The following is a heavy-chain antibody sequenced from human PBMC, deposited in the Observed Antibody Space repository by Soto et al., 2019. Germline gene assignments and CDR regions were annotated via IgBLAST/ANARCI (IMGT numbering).Heavy chain of an antibody. CDR2: ISYSGTT. CDR3: ARGRGYSYGLDP. Sequence: SSETLSLTCTGSGDSISSSNNYWSWIRQPPGEGLEWIGFISYSGTTSYSPSLKSRLAISLDTSKNQFSLSLSSVTAADTAVYYCARGRGYSYGLDPWGQGTLVTVS. D-gene: IGHD5-18*01. CDR1: GDSISSSNNY. J-gene: IGHJ5*02. V-gene: IGHV4-30-4*01.